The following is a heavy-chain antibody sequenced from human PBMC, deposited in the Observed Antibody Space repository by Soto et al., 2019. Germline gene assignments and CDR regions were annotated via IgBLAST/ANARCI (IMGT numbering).Heavy chain of an antibody. CDR2: VYHSVKT. CDR1: GDYITSHY. Sequence: QVQLQESGPGLVKPSETLSLTCTVSGDYITSHYWSWIRQPPGKGLEWIGCVYHSVKTDSNRRLRSLVTISMDTSKNQISLSLPSGSAADIAVYYCARPTGTGLAVWYFELSGRGTRVTVSS. V-gene: IGHV4-59*08. J-gene: IGHJ2*01. CDR3: ARPTGTGLAVWYFEL. D-gene: IGHD1-1*01.